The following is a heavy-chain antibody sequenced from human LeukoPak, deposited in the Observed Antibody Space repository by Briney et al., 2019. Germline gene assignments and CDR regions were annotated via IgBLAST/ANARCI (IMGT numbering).Heavy chain of an antibody. CDR3: ARRGYGGNSPFHNWFDP. Sequence: SQTLSLTCTVSGGSISSGSYYWSWIRQPAGKGLEWIGRIYTSGSTNYNPSLKSRVTISVDTSKNQFSLKLSSVTAADTAVYYCARRGYGGNSPFHNWFDPWGQGTLVTVSS. D-gene: IGHD4-23*01. CDR2: IYTSGST. CDR1: GGSISSGSYY. V-gene: IGHV4-61*02. J-gene: IGHJ5*02.